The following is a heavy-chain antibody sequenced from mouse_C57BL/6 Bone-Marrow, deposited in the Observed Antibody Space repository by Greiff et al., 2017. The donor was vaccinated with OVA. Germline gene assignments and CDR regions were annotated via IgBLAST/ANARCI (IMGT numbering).Heavy chain of an antibody. CDR3: AIISYGGYALDY. D-gene: IGHD1-1*01. Sequence: VNLVESGGGLAQPGGSLKLSCAASGFTFSDYYMYWVRQTPEQRLEWVAYISTGGGSTYYPDTVKGRSTLSTDNATNTLYLQLRRLTSEDTAMYYCAIISYGGYALDYWGQGTTVTVSS. CDR1: GFTFSDYY. J-gene: IGHJ4*01. V-gene: IGHV5-12*01. CDR2: ISTGGGST.